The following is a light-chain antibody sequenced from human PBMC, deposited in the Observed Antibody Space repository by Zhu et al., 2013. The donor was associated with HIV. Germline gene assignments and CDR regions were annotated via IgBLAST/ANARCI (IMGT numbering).Light chain of an antibody. CDR1: QSLSSTY. CDR2: GAS. Sequence: EILMTQSPAILSLSPGERATLSCRASQSLSSTYLAWYQQNPGQAPRLLIYGASTRATAIPDRFSGSGSRTNFTLTISSLEPEDFAVYYCQQRSSWPPWTFGQGTKVEIK. J-gene: IGKJ1*01. CDR3: QQRSSWPPWT. V-gene: IGKV3D-20*02.